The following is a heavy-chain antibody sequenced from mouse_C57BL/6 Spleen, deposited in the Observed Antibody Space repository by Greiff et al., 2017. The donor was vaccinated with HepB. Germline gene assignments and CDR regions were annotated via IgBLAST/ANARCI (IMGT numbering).Heavy chain of an antibody. CDR3: VRHLYGWYFDV. CDR2: IRSKSNNYAT. D-gene: IGHD1-1*01. Sequence: EVNVVESGGGLVQPKGSLKLSCAASGFSFNTYAMNWVRQAPGKGLEWVARIRSKSNNYATYYADSVKDRFTISRDDSESMLYLQMNNLKTEDTAMYYCVRHLYGWYFDVWGTGTTVTVSS. V-gene: IGHV10-1*01. CDR1: GFSFNTYA. J-gene: IGHJ1*03.